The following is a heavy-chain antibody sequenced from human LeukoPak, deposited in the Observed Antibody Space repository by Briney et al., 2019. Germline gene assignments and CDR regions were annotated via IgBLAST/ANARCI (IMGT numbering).Heavy chain of an antibody. CDR3: ARVKKTAPSHFDY. CDR1: GGSISSSNW. CDR2: IYHSGST. V-gene: IGHV4-4*02. J-gene: IGHJ4*02. D-gene: IGHD5-18*01. Sequence: SETLSLTCTVSGGSISSSNWWSWVRQPPGKGLEWIGEIYHSGSTNYNPSLKSRVTISVDKSKNQFSLKLSSVTAADTAVHYCARVKKTAPSHFDYWGQGTLVTVSS.